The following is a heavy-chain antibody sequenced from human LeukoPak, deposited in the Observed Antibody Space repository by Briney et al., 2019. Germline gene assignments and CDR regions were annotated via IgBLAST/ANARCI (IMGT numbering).Heavy chain of an antibody. J-gene: IGHJ2*01. Sequence: GGSLRLSCAASGFTFSSYSMNWVRQAPGKGLEWVSSISSSSSYIYYADSVKGRFTISRDNAKNSLYPQMNSLRAEDTALYYCAKGGSGLYWYFDLWGRGTLVTVSS. CDR1: GFTFSSYS. CDR3: AKGGSGLYWYFDL. CDR2: ISSSSSYI. V-gene: IGHV3-21*04. D-gene: IGHD3-10*01.